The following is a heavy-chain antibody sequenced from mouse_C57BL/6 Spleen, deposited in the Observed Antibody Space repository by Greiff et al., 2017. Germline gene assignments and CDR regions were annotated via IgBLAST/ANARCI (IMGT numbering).Heavy chain of an antibody. CDR1: GYAFSSYW. J-gene: IGHJ1*03. CDR2: IYPGEGDT. V-gene: IGHV1-80*01. Sequence: QVQLQQSGAELVKPGASVKISCKASGYAFSSYWMNWVKQRPGKGLERIGQIYPGEGDTNYNGKFKGKATLTADKSSITAYMQLSSLTSEDSAVYFCARSGYYGSSSYWYFDVWGTGTTVTVSS. CDR3: ARSGYYGSSSYWYFDV. D-gene: IGHD1-1*01.